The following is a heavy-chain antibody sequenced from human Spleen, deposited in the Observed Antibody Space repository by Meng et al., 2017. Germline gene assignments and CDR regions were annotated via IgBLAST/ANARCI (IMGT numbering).Heavy chain of an antibody. CDR3: ARGPTTMAHDFDY. D-gene: IGHD4-11*01. V-gene: IGHV4-34*01. J-gene: IGHJ4*02. CDR1: GGSFSDYY. CDR2: INHSGST. Sequence: VRLQQWGAGLLKPSETLSLTCVVSGGSFSDYYWRGIRQTPGKGLEWIGEINHSGSTNYNPSLESRATISVATSQNNLSLKLSSVTAADSAVYYCARGPTTMAHDFDYWGQGTLVTVSS.